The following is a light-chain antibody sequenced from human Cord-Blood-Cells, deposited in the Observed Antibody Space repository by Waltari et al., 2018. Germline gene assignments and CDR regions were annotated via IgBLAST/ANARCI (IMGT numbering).Light chain of an antibody. V-gene: IGKV4-1*01. CDR2: WAY. J-gene: IGKJ4*01. Sequence: DIVMTQSPDSLAVSLGERATINCKSSQSVLYSSNNKNYLAWYQQKPGQPPKLLIYWAYTRESGVPDRFSGSGSGTDFTLTICSLQAEDVAVYYCQQYYSTPHFGGGTKVEIK. CDR1: QSVLYSSNNKNY. CDR3: QQYYSTPH.